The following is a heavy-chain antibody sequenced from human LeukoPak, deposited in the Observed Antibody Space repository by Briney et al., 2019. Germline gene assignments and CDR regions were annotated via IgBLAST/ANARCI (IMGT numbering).Heavy chain of an antibody. CDR3: ARSGIVYAYYYDSSGYHFDY. CDR2: IYYSGST. CDR1: GGSISSYY. J-gene: IGHJ4*02. D-gene: IGHD3-22*01. Sequence: SETLSLTCTVSGGSISSYYWSWIRQPPGKGLEWIGYIYYSGSTNYNPSLKSRVTISVDTSKNQFSLKLSSVAAADTAVYYRARSGIVYAYYYDSSGYHFDYWGQGTLVTVSS. V-gene: IGHV4-59*01.